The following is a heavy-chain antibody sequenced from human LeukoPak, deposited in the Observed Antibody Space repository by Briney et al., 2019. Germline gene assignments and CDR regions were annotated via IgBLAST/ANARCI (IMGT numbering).Heavy chain of an antibody. D-gene: IGHD5-24*01. J-gene: IGHJ4*02. CDR1: GFTFSGYA. CDR2: INTDGGST. V-gene: IGHV3-64*01. CDR3: ARRERDGYNYFDY. Sequence: PGGSLRLSCAVSGFTFSGYAMHWVRQAPGKGLEHVSTINTDGGSTYYAKSVKGRFTISRDNSKNTLYLQMGSLSAEDMAVYYCARRERDGYNYFDYWGQGTLVTVSS.